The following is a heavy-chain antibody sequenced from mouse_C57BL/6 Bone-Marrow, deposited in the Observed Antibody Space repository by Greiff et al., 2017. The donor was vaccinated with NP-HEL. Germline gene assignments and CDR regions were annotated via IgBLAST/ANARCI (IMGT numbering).Heavy chain of an antibody. V-gene: IGHV14-4*01. D-gene: IGHD1-1*01. Sequence: EVQLQESGAELVRPGASVKLSCTASGFNIKDDYMHWVKQRPEQGLEWIGWIDPENGDTEYASKFQGKATITADTSSNTAYLQLSSLTSEDTAGYYCTFITTAPFDYWGQGTTLTVSS. J-gene: IGHJ2*01. CDR2: IDPENGDT. CDR3: TFITTAPFDY. CDR1: GFNIKDDY.